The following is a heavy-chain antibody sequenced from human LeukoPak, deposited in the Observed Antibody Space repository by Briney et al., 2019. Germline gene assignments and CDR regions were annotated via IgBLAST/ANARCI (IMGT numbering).Heavy chain of an antibody. J-gene: IGHJ1*01. D-gene: IGHD6-19*01. CDR3: AKVFRYSSGWLEYFQH. V-gene: IGHV3-21*01. Sequence: GGSLRLSCAASGFTVSSYAMSWVRQAPGKGLEWVSSISSSSSYIYYADSVKGRFTISRDNAKNSLYLQMNSLRAEDTAVYYCAKVFRYSSGWLEYFQHWGQGTLVTVSS. CDR1: GFTVSSYA. CDR2: ISSSSSYI.